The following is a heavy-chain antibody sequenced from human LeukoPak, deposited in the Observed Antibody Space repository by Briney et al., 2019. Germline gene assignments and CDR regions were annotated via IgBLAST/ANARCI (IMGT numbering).Heavy chain of an antibody. D-gene: IGHD2-15*01. V-gene: IGHV3-53*01. CDR3: ARTVVITATADYFDH. J-gene: IGHJ4*02. CDR2: LYSDGSA. CDR1: GLTVSSNS. Sequence: GGSLRLSCAAYGLTVSSNSMSWDRQAPGKGLEWVSVLYSDGSAYYADSVKGRFSISRDNSQNTLYLQMNGLRAEDTAVYYCARTVVITATADYFDHWGQGTPVTVSS.